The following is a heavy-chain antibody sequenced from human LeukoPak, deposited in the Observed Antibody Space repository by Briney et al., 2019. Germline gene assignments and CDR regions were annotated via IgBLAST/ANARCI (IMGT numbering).Heavy chain of an antibody. Sequence: GASVKVSCKASGYTFTGYYMHWVRQAPGQGLEWMGWINPNSGGTNYAQKFQGRVTMTRDTSISTAYMELSRLRSDDTAVYYCARRSLKALEYSSGWSFDYGGQGTLAIVS. CDR2: INPNSGGT. V-gene: IGHV1-2*02. CDR3: ARRSLKALEYSSGWSFDY. D-gene: IGHD6-19*01. J-gene: IGHJ4*02. CDR1: GYTFTGYY.